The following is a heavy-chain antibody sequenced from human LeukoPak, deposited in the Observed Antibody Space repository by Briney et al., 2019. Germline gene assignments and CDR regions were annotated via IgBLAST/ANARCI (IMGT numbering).Heavy chain of an antibody. CDR1: GGSISSYY. V-gene: IGHV4-59*01. CDR2: IYYSGST. CDR3: ARASSGWYGEYFQH. Sequence: SETLSLTCTVSGGSISSYYWSWIRQPPGKGLEWIGYIYYSGSTNYNPSLKSRVAISVDTSKNQFSLKLSSVTAADTAVYYCARASSGWYGEYFQHWGQGTLVTVSS. J-gene: IGHJ1*01. D-gene: IGHD6-19*01.